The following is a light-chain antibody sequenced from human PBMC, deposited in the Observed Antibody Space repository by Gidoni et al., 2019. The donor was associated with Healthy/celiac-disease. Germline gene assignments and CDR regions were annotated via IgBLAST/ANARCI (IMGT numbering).Light chain of an antibody. CDR2: AAS. CDR3: QQSYSTPQT. Sequence: ITCRASQSISSYLNWYQQKPGKAPKLLIYAASSLQSGVPSRFSGSGSGTDFTLTISSLQPEDFATYYCQQSYSTPQTFGQXTKVEIK. CDR1: QSISSY. V-gene: IGKV1-39*01. J-gene: IGKJ1*01.